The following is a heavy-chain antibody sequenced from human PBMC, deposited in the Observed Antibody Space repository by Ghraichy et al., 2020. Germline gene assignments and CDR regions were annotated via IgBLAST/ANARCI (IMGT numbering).Heavy chain of an antibody. CDR2: ISNSGGST. J-gene: IGHJ4*02. Sequence: GGSQRLSCAASGFTFSTYAMSWVRQAPGKGLEWVSAISNSGGSTYYADSVKGRFTISRDNSKNTLFLQMNSLRAEDTAVYYCAKDAQWEPTGLDYWGQGTLVTVSS. D-gene: IGHD1-26*01. V-gene: IGHV3-23*01. CDR3: AKDAQWEPTGLDY. CDR1: GFTFSTYA.